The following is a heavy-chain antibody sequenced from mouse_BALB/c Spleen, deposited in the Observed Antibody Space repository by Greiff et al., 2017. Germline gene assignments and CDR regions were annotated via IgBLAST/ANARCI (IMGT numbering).Heavy chain of an antibody. D-gene: IGHD2-14*01. CDR3: ARAAYYRYDGGYYFDY. CDR2: ISSGGSYT. CDR1: GFTFSSYA. J-gene: IGHJ2*01. Sequence: EVKVVESGGGLVKPGGSLKLSCAASGFTFSSYAMSWVRQSPEKRLEWVAEISSGGSYTYYPDTVTGRFTISRDNAKNTLYLEMSSLRSEDTAMYYCARAAYYRYDGGYYFDYWGQGTTLTVSS. V-gene: IGHV5-9-4*01.